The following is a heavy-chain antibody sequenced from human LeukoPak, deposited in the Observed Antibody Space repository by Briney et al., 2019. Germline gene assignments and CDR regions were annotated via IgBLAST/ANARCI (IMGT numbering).Heavy chain of an antibody. CDR2: FDPEDGET. J-gene: IGHJ5*02. V-gene: IGHV1-24*01. CDR1: GYTLTELS. Sequence: ASVKVSCKVSGYTLTELSMHWVRQTPGKGLEWMGGFDPEDGETIYAQKFQGRVTMTEDTSTDTAYMELRSLRSDDTAMYYCARVQSTTVFGVVTAQNWFDPWGQGILVTVSS. CDR3: ARVQSTTVFGVVTAQNWFDP. D-gene: IGHD3-3*01.